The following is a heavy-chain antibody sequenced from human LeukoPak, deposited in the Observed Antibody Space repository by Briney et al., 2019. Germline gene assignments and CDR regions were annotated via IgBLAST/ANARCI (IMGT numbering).Heavy chain of an antibody. D-gene: IGHD4-17*01. Sequence: WASVKVSCKASGFTFTSYGISWGRQAPGQGLEWMGWISAYNGNTNYAQKLQGRVTMTTDTSTSTAYMELRSLRSDDTAVYYCARESTLYGDPFDYWGQGTLVTVSS. CDR2: ISAYNGNT. J-gene: IGHJ4*02. CDR3: ARESTLYGDPFDY. CDR1: GFTFTSYG. V-gene: IGHV1-18*01.